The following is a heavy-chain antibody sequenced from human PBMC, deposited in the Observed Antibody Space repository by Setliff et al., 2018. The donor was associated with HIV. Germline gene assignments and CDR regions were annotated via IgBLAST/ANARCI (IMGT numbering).Heavy chain of an antibody. CDR1: GGSISGHF. V-gene: IGHV4-59*11. CDR2: IYYTGST. J-gene: IGHJ5*02. Sequence: SETLSLTCTVSGGSISGHFWSWFRQPPGKGLEWIGYIYYTGSTNYNPSLKSRVTISLDTSTNTAYMELNSLTSDDTAVYYCARDLVVVAPYYCFDPWGQGTLVTVSS. CDR3: ARDLVVVAPYYCFDP. D-gene: IGHD2-15*01.